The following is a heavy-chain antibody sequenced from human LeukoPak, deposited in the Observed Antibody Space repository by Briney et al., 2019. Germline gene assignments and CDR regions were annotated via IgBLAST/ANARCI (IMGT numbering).Heavy chain of an antibody. D-gene: IGHD1-1*01. V-gene: IGHV4-61*02. CDR1: GGSISSGSYY. Sequence: SETLSLTCTVSGGSISSGSYYWSWIRQPAGKGLEWIGRIYTSGSTNYNPSLKSRVTISVDTSKNQFSLKLSSVTAADTAVYYRAREERNVYYYYMDVWGKGTTVTVSS. J-gene: IGHJ6*03. CDR2: IYTSGST. CDR3: AREERNVYYYYMDV.